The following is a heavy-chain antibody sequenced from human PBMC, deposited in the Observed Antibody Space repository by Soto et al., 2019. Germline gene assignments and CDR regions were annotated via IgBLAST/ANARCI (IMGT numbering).Heavy chain of an antibody. V-gene: IGHV1-69*02. CDR3: ATNYGSGSDHFAN. CDR1: ADIFSRST. J-gene: IGHJ4*02. CDR2: TIPTLSMS. Sequence: QLVQSGAEVKTPGSSGKVSCTAPADIFSRSTLSWVRQTPGLGIEWMGRTIPTLSMSDYAQKFQGRVTISADKSTRTVYMVLSRLSSEDTAFYYCATNYGSGSDHFANWAQGTLVTFSS. D-gene: IGHD3-10*01.